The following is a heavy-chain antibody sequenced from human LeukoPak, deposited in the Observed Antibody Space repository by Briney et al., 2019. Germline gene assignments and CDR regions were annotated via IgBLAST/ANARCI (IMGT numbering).Heavy chain of an antibody. CDR1: GGSISSSNW. D-gene: IGHD1-1*01. CDR3: ARRDNWNLDAFDI. V-gene: IGHV4-4*02. Sequence: SGTLSLTCAVSGGSISSSNWWSWVRQPPGKGLEWIGEIYHSGSTNYNPSLKRRVTISVDKSKNQFSLKLSSVTAADTAVYYCARRDNWNLDAFDIWGQGTMVTVSS. J-gene: IGHJ3*02. CDR2: IYHSGST.